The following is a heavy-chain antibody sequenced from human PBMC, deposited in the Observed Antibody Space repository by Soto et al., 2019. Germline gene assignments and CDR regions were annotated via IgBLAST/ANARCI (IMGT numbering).Heavy chain of an antibody. CDR2: IIPIFGTA. CDR3: ARKDITMVRGRNNWFDP. CDR1: GGTFSSYA. Sequence: AASVKVSCKASGGTFSSYAISWVRQAPGQGLEWMGGIIPIFGTANYAQKFQGRVTITADESTSTAYMELSSLRSEDTAVYYCARKDITMVRGRNNWFDPWGQGNLVTVSS. J-gene: IGHJ5*02. D-gene: IGHD3-10*01. V-gene: IGHV1-69*13.